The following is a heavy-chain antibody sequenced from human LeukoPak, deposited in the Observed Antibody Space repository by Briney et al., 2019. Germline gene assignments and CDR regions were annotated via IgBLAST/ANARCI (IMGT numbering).Heavy chain of an antibody. Sequence: PGGSLRLSCAASGFTFSSYAMSWVRQAPGKGLEWVSAISGSGGSTYYADSVKGRFTISRDNSKNTLYLQMNSLRAEDTVVYYCAKGHYDFWSDVYYFDYWGQGTLVTVSS. J-gene: IGHJ4*02. CDR1: GFTFSSYA. V-gene: IGHV3-23*01. D-gene: IGHD3-3*01. CDR2: ISGSGGST. CDR3: AKGHYDFWSDVYYFDY.